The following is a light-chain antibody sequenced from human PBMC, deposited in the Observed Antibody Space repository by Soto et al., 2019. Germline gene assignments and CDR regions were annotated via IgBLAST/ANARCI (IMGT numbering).Light chain of an antibody. Sequence: EIVLTQSPAALSVSPGERVTLSCRASQGIGDTLAWYQQKPGQTPRLLIYDSSTRAIGIPIRFSGSRSGTEFILTISSLEPEDFAVYFCQQRRDWPPTFGPGTKVDIK. CDR1: QGIGDT. CDR3: QQRRDWPPT. J-gene: IGKJ3*01. V-gene: IGKV3-11*01. CDR2: DSS.